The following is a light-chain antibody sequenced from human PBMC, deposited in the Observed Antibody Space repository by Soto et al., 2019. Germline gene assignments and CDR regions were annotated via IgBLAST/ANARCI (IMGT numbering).Light chain of an antibody. CDR1: SSDVGGYKY. J-gene: IGLJ1*01. CDR3: SSYAGINNLGV. CDR2: EVN. V-gene: IGLV2-8*01. Sequence: QSALTQPPSASGSPGQSVTISCTGTSSDVGGYKYVSWYQQHPGKAPKLMIFEVNKRPSGVPDRFSGSKSGNTASLTVSGXQAXXXADYYCSSYAGINNLGVFGTGTKVTVL.